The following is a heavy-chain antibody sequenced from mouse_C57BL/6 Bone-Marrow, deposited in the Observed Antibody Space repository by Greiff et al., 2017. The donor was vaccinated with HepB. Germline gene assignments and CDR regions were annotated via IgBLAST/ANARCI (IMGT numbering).Heavy chain of an antibody. V-gene: IGHV1-76*01. CDR2: IYPGSGNT. CDR1: GYTFTDYY. CDR3: ARSDYYGSTFAY. J-gene: IGHJ3*01. Sequence: VQLQQSGAELVRPGASVKLSCKASGYTFTDYYINWVKQRPGQGLEWIARIYPGSGNTYYNEKFKGKATLTAEKSSSTAYMQLSSLTSEDSAVYFCARSDYYGSTFAYWGQGTLVTVSA. D-gene: IGHD1-1*01.